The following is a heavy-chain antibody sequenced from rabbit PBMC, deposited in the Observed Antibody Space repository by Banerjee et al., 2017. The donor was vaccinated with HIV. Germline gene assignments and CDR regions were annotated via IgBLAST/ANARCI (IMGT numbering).Heavy chain of an antibody. CDR1: GFSFSSSYY. D-gene: IGHD4-2*01. CDR3: ARGGAYAGAGYGL. V-gene: IGHV1S40*01. J-gene: IGHJ3*01. CDR2: IGTLSSST. Sequence: QSLEESGGGLVQPEGSLTLTCTASGFSFSSSYYMCWVRQAPGKGPEWIGCIGTLSSSTWYASWAKGPFTISKTSSTTVTLQMTSLTAADTATYFCARGGAYAGAGYGLWGQGTLVTVS.